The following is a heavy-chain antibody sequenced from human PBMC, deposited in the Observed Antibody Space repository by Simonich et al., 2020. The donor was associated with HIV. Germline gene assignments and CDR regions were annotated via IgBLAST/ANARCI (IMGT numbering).Heavy chain of an antibody. V-gene: IGHV3-30*07. Sequence: QVQLVESGGGVVQPGRSLRLSCAASGVTFSSYPMHWVRQAPGKGIEWVAVISYDGSNKYYEDSVKGRFTISSDNSKNTLYLQMNSLRAEATAVYYCASGGSISSVWADDYWGQGTLVTVSS. D-gene: IGHD3-16*01. CDR3: ASGGSISSVWADDY. J-gene: IGHJ4*02. CDR1: GVTFSSYP. CDR2: ISYDGSNK.